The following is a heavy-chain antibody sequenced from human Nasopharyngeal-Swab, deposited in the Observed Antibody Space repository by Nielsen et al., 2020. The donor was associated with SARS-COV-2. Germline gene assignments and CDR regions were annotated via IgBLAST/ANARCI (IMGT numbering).Heavy chain of an antibody. V-gene: IGHV4-59*13. J-gene: IGHJ4*02. CDR2: IYDSGST. Sequence: SKTLSLTCTVSGGSIRRDYWSWIRQPPGKGLEWIGYIYDSGSTNYNPSLKSRVTVSVDTSKNQFSLKLSSVTAADTAVYYCARGGGERLWLSPSSFDNWGQGTLVTVSS. D-gene: IGHD5-18*01. CDR1: GGSIRRDY. CDR3: ARGGGERLWLSPSSFDN.